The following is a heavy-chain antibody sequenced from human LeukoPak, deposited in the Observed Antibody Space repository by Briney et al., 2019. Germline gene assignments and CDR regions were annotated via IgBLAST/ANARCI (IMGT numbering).Heavy chain of an antibody. CDR3: ARDRSYAVNQGGWLDP. J-gene: IGHJ5*02. V-gene: IGHV3-53*05. D-gene: IGHD2-2*01. Sequence: GGSLRLSCAASGFIVSGNYMSWVRQAPGKGLECVSVIYSGGNTYYADSVKGRFTISRDNSKNTLYLQMNSLRTDDTAIYYCARDRSYAVNQGGWLDPWGQGTLVSVSS. CDR2: IYSGGNT. CDR1: GFIVSGNY.